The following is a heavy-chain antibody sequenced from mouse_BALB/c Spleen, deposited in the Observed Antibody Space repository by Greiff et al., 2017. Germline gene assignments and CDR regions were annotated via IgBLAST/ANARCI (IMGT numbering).Heavy chain of an antibody. Sequence: QVQLQQPGAELVKPGAPVKLSCKASGYTFTSYWMNWVKQRPGRGLEWIGRIDPSDSETHYNQKFKDKATLTVDKSSSTAYIQLSSLTSEDSAVYYCARLNGGGYFDVWGAGTTVTGSS. CDR1: GYTFTSYW. D-gene: IGHD1-1*02. CDR3: ARLNGGGYFDV. CDR2: IDPSDSET. J-gene: IGHJ1*01. V-gene: IGHV1-69*02.